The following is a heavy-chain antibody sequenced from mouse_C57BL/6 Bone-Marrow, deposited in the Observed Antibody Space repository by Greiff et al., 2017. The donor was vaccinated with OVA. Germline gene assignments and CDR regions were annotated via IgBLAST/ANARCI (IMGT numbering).Heavy chain of an antibody. Sequence: VKLQQSGAELVRPGPSVKVSCKASGYAFTNYLIEWVKQRPGQGLEWIGVINPGSGGTNYNEKFKGKATLTADKSSSTAYMQLSSLTSEDSAVYFCASLITTGAADVWGTGTTVTVSS. V-gene: IGHV1-54*01. J-gene: IGHJ1*03. CDR2: INPGSGGT. CDR3: ASLITTGAADV. CDR1: GYAFTNYL. D-gene: IGHD1-1*01.